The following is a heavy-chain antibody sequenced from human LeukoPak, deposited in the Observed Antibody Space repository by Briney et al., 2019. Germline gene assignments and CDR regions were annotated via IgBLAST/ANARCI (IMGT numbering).Heavy chain of an antibody. CDR3: AKAYSSSSGYYYYFDY. J-gene: IGHJ4*02. CDR2: ISGSGGST. CDR1: GFTFSSYA. D-gene: IGHD3-22*01. V-gene: IGHV3-23*01. Sequence: GGSLRLSCAASGFTFSSYAMSWVRQAPGKGLEWVSAISGSGGSTYHADSVKGRFTTSRDNSKNTLYLQMNSLRAEDTAVYYCAKAYSSSSGYYYYFDYWGQGTLVTVSS.